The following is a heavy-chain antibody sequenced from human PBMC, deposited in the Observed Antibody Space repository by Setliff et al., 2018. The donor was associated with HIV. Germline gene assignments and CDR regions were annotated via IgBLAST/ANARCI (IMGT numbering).Heavy chain of an antibody. J-gene: IGHJ3*01. V-gene: IGHV1-3*01. CDR2: INAGNGNT. Sequence: GASVKVSCKAPGYTFNSYAMHWVRQAPGQRLEWMGWINAGNGNTKYSQKFQGRVTITRDTSASTAYMELSSLRSEGTAVYYCAMGNSSWPYAFDFWGQGTMVTVSS. CDR1: GYTFNSYA. D-gene: IGHD6-13*01. CDR3: AMGNSSWPYAFDF.